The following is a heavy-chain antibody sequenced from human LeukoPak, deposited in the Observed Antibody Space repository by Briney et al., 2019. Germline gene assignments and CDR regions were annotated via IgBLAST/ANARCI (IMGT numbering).Heavy chain of an antibody. V-gene: IGHV1-46*01. CDR2: IYPGGGWT. CDR3: ARDMPHNCFDP. J-gene: IGHJ5*02. D-gene: IGHD2-2*01. CDR1: GASFTNYY. Sequence: ASVKVSCKASGASFTNYYIHWARQAPGQGLEWVGLIYPGGGWTNYAQKFQGRVTMTTDTSTGTVYMELSSLRSEDTAVYYCARDMPHNCFDPWGQGTLVTVSP.